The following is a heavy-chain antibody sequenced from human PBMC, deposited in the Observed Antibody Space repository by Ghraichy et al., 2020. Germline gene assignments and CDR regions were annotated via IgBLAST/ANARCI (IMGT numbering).Heavy chain of an antibody. D-gene: IGHD3-10*01. V-gene: IGHV3-13*04. J-gene: IGHJ3*02. Sequence: GGSLRLSCAASGFTFSSYDMHWVRQASAKGLEWVSAIGTAGDTYYPGSVKGRFTISRENAKNSLYLQMNSLRAGDTAVYYCARADGSGSYGFLAFDIWGQGTMVTVSS. CDR3: ARADGSGSYGFLAFDI. CDR1: GFTFSSYD. CDR2: IGTAGDT.